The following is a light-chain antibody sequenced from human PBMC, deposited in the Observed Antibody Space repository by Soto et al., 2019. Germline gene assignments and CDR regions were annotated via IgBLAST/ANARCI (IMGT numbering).Light chain of an antibody. CDR1: QSVSGNS. CDR2: DVS. Sequence: ELVLSQSPGTLSLSPGERATLSCGASQSVSGNSLAWYRQNRGQAPRLIIYDVSTRATGIPDRFSGSGSGTDFNLTISRLETEELALFLCQHYGGSIWTVGQGTKLEIK. CDR3: QHYGGSIWT. J-gene: IGKJ1*01. V-gene: IGKV3-20*01.